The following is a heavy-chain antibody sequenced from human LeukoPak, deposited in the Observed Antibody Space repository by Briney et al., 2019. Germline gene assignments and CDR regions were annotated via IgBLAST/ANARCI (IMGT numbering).Heavy chain of an antibody. J-gene: IGHJ4*02. D-gene: IGHD3-22*01. CDR2: INPNSGGT. V-gene: IGHV1-2*02. CDR1: GYTFTGYY. CDR3: ARVQDYYYDSSGYYGGFDY. Sequence: VASVKVSCKASGYTFTGYYMHWVRQAPGQGLEWMGWINPNSGGTNYAQKFQGRVTMTRDTSISTAYMELSRLRSDDTAVYYCARVQDYYYDSSGYYGGFDYWGQGTLVTVSS.